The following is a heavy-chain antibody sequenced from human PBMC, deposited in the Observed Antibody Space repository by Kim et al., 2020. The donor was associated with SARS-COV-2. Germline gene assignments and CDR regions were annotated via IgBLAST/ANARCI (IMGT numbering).Heavy chain of an antibody. CDR1: GGSISSGDYY. CDR2: IYYSGST. D-gene: IGHD3-10*01. Sequence: SETLSLTCTVSGGSISSGDYYWSWIRQPPGKGLEWIGYIYYSGSTYYNPSLKSRVTISVDTSKNQFSLKLSSVTAADTAVYYFARGSLGYYYGSGSYYNDDWGQGTLVTVSS. V-gene: IGHV4-30-4*01. CDR3: ARGSLGYYYGSGSYYNDD. J-gene: IGHJ4*02.